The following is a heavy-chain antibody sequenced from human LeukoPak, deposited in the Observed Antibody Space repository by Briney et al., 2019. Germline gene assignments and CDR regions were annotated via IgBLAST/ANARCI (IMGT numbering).Heavy chain of an antibody. Sequence: GGSLRLSCEVFGFTFSTSAMSWVRQAPGKGLEWVSGIRPSDDTTYYVDSVKGRFTVSRDNSKNTLYLQMHSLRVEDTAVYYCQFYISGSGYWGQGTLVTVSS. V-gene: IGHV3-23*01. D-gene: IGHD3-22*01. CDR3: QFYISGSGY. J-gene: IGHJ4*02. CDR1: GFTFSTSA. CDR2: IRPSDDTT.